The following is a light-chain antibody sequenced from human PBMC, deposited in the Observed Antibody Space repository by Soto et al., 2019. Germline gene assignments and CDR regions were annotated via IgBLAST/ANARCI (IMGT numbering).Light chain of an antibody. CDR1: SSNIGAGYD. CDR2: GNS. Sequence: QPVLTQPPSVSGAPGQRVTISCTGSSSNIGAGYDVHWYQQLPGTAPKLLIYGNSNRPSGVPDRFSGSKSGTSASLAITGLQAEDEADYYCQSYDSRRQVVFGGGTKVTVL. CDR3: QSYDSRRQVV. J-gene: IGLJ2*01. V-gene: IGLV1-40*01.